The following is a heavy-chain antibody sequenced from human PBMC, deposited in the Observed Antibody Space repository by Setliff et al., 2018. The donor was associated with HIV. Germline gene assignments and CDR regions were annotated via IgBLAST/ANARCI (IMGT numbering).Heavy chain of an antibody. CDR2: SYHSGSP. Sequence: SETLSLTCSVFRGSLSSGGYYWSWIRQHPGKGLEWIGYSYHSGSPSYNPSLKSRTTISVDTSKNEFSLKLSSVTAADTAVYYCAREGKTALVTKYFDYWGHGKLVTVSS. J-gene: IGHJ4*01. V-gene: IGHV4-31*03. D-gene: IGHD5-18*01. CDR3: AREGKTALVTKYFDY. CDR1: RGSLSSGGYY.